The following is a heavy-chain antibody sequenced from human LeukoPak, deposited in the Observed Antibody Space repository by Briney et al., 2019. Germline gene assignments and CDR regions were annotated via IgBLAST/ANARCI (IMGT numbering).Heavy chain of an antibody. Sequence: PGRSLRLSCAASGFTFSSYGMHWVRQAPGKGLEWVPVILYDGSNKNYADSVKGRFTISRDNSKNTMYLQMNSLRAEDTAVYYCARDTLVYDSSGYYFGDFDYWGQGTLVTVSS. CDR3: ARDTLVYDSSGYYFGDFDY. J-gene: IGHJ4*02. CDR1: GFTFSSYG. D-gene: IGHD3-22*01. CDR2: ILYDGSNK. V-gene: IGHV3-30*19.